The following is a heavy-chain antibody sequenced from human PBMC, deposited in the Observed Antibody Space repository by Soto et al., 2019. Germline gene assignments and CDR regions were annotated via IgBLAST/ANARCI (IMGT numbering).Heavy chain of an antibody. D-gene: IGHD2-15*01. CDR3: AKRNIVVARSLRGWTDY. Sequence: PGGSLRLSCAASGFTFSSYAMHWVRQAPGKGLEWVAVISYDESNKYYADTVKGRFTISRDNSKNTLYLQMNSLRAEDTAVYYCAKRNIVVARSLRGWTDYWGQGTLVTVSS. J-gene: IGHJ4*02. CDR2: ISYDESNK. CDR1: GFTFSSYA. V-gene: IGHV3-30-3*02.